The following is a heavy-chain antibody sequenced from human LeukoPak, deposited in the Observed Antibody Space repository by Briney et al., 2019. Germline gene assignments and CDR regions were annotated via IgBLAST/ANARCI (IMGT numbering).Heavy chain of an antibody. CDR3: ARDHGSGINY. CDR2: ISAYNGNT. V-gene: IGHV1-18*04. J-gene: IGHJ4*02. Sequence: ASVKVSCKASGYTFTGYYMHWLRQAPGQGLEWMGWISAYNGNTNYAQKLQGRVTMTKDTSTSTAYMELRSLRSDDTAVYYCARDHGSGINYWGQGTLVTVSS. CDR1: GYTFTGYY. D-gene: IGHD3-10*01.